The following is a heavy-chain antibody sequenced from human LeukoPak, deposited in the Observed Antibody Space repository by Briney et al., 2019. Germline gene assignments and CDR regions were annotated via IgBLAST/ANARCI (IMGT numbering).Heavy chain of an antibody. J-gene: IGHJ4*02. CDR3: ARYVVVPAAAPFDY. D-gene: IGHD2-2*01. V-gene: IGHV3-30*02. CDR1: GFTFSSYG. Sequence: AGGSLRLSCAASGFTFSSYGMHWVRQAPGKGLEWVAFIRYDGSNKYYADSVKGRFTISRDNSKNTLYLQMNSLRAEDTAVYYCARYVVVPAAAPFDYWGQGTLVTVSS. CDR2: IRYDGSNK.